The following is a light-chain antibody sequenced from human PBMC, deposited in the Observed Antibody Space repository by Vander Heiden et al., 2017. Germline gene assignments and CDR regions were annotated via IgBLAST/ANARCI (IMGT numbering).Light chain of an antibody. Sequence: DIQMTQSPSSLSASVGDRITITCRASLSISTYVNWYQQKPGKAPNLLIYGASSLRSGVPSRFSGRGSGAEFALTISGLQPDDLATYYCQQRDSPPLSFGGRTKVEIK. V-gene: IGKV1-39*01. CDR3: QQRDSPPLS. CDR2: GAS. J-gene: IGKJ4*01. CDR1: LSISTY.